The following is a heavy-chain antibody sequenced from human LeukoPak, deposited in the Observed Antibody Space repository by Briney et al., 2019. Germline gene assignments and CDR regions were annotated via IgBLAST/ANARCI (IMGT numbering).Heavy chain of an antibody. D-gene: IGHD3-22*01. Sequence: QAGGSLRLSCAASGFTFSNYWMDWVRPAPGKGLVWVSRINSDRINTSYADSMKGRFTISRDNAKNTLKLQMNSLRAEDTAVYYCARDLGQYYDTGDNWFDPWGQGTLVTVSS. CDR2: INSDRINT. V-gene: IGHV3-74*01. CDR1: GFTFSNYW. J-gene: IGHJ5*02. CDR3: ARDLGQYYDTGDNWFDP.